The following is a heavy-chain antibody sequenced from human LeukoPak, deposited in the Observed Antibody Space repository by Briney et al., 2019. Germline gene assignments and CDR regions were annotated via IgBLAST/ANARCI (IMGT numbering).Heavy chain of an antibody. CDR1: GFTVSSNY. CDR2: ISYEGNMK. D-gene: IGHD5-12*01. Sequence: GGSLRLSCAASGFTVSSNYMSWVRQAPGKGLEWVAVISYEGNMKFNADSVKGRFTTSRDNVRNTLYLQMNSLRVEDTAVYYCARDRGRGYDWDYYFYGMDVWGQGTTVTVSS. J-gene: IGHJ6*02. CDR3: ARDRGRGYDWDYYFYGMDV. V-gene: IGHV3-30*03.